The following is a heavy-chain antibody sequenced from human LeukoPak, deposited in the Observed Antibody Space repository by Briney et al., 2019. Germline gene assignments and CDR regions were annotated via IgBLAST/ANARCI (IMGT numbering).Heavy chain of an antibody. D-gene: IGHD5-12*01. V-gene: IGHV4-34*01. CDR3: ASGYSGYDSNFFDY. Sequence: SETLSLTCAVYGGSFSGYYWSWIRQPPGKGLEWIGEINHSGSTNYNPSLKSRVTISVDTSKNQFSLKLSSVTAADTTVYYCASGYSGYDSNFFDYWGQGTLVTVSS. J-gene: IGHJ4*02. CDR2: INHSGST. CDR1: GGSFSGYY.